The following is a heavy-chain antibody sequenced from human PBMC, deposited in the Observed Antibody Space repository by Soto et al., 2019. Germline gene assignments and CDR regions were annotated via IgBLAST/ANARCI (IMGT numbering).Heavy chain of an antibody. V-gene: IGHV3-23*01. Sequence: PGGSLRLSCAASGFTFSSYAMSWVRQAPGKGLEWVSAISGSGGSTYYADSVKGRFTISRDNSKNTLYLQMNSLRAEDTAVYYCAKQGGDGYYYYYMDVWGKGTTVTVSS. CDR2: ISGSGGST. CDR3: AKQGGDGYYYYYMDV. J-gene: IGHJ6*03. D-gene: IGHD4-17*01. CDR1: GFTFSSYA.